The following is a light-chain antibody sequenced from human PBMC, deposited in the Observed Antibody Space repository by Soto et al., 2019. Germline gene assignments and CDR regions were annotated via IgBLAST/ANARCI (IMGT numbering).Light chain of an antibody. J-gene: IGKJ4*01. CDR2: GAS. Sequence: EIVMTQSPATLSVSPGERATLSCRASQSVGRNLAWYQQKPGQAPRLLIYGASTRATVIPARFSGSGSATEFTLTISSLQSEDFAIYSCQQYNHWPPLTFGGGTKVEIK. V-gene: IGKV3-15*01. CDR3: QQYNHWPPLT. CDR1: QSVGRN.